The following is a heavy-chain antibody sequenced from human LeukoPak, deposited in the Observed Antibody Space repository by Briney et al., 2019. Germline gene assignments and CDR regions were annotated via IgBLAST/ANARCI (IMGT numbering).Heavy chain of an antibody. D-gene: IGHD3-22*01. CDR2: ISSHGYI. V-gene: IGHV3-21*01. CDR1: GFTFSTYS. CDR3: AREAQSFYYDTSGYYTAAAYFDY. Sequence: GGSLRLSCAASGFTFSTYSLNWVRQAPGKGLEWVSSISSHGYIYYADSLKGRFTISRDSAKSSLYLQMNSLRAEDTAVYYCAREAQSFYYDTSGYYTAAAYFDYWGQGTLVTVSS. J-gene: IGHJ4*02.